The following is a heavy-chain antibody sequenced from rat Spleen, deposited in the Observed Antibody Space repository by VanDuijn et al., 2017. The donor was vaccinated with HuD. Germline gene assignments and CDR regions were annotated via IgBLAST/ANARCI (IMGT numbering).Heavy chain of an antibody. CDR3: ARSRYNNYVMDA. J-gene: IGHJ4*01. Sequence: VQLLESGPGLVKPSQSLSLTCSVTAYSIISSYRWNWIRKFPGNKLEWMGHLNSAGTTNYNPSLKSRISITRDTSKNQFFLQVNSVSTEDTAIYYCARSRYNNYVMDAWGQGASVTVSA. CDR2: LNSAGTT. V-gene: IGHV3-3*01. D-gene: IGHD1-10*01. CDR1: AYSIISSYR.